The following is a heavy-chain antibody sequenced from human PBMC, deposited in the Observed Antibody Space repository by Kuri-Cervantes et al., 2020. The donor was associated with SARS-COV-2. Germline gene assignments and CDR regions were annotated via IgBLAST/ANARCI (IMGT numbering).Heavy chain of an antibody. CDR2: VSGSGVST. Sequence: GGSLRLSCTASGFTFSSYAMSWVRQAPGKGLEWVSTVSGSGVSTYYADSVRGRFTISRDNSKNTLCLQVNSLRAEDTAVYYCAKVNGILGSAWYGRAHFDYWGQGTLVTVSS. CDR1: GFTFSSYA. V-gene: IGHV3-23*01. D-gene: IGHD6-19*01. J-gene: IGHJ4*02. CDR3: AKVNGILGSAWYGRAHFDY.